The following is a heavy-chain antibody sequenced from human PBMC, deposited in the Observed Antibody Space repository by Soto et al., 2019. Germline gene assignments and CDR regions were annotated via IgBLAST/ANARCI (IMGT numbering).Heavy chain of an antibody. Sequence: GGSLRLSCAASGFTFSSYAMSWVRQAPGKGLEWVSAISGSGGSTYYADSVKGRFTISRDNSKNTLYLQTNSLRAEDTAVYYCASSPEVVAANYYYYYMDVWGKGTTVTVSS. CDR3: ASSPEVVAANYYYYYMDV. CDR1: GFTFSSYA. D-gene: IGHD2-15*01. CDR2: ISGSGGST. V-gene: IGHV3-23*01. J-gene: IGHJ6*03.